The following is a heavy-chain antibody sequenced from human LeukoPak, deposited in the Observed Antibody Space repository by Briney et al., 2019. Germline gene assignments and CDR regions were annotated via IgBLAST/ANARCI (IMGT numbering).Heavy chain of an antibody. CDR2: IYSGGST. Sequence: GGSLRLSCAASGFIVSSSYMTWVRQAPGKGLEWVSLIYSGGSTYYADSVKGRFTISRHNLKNTVDLEMNSLRAEDTAVYYCARDISGWANYYYYGMDVWGQGTTVTVSS. CDR1: GFIVSSSY. V-gene: IGHV3-53*04. J-gene: IGHJ6*02. D-gene: IGHD6-19*01. CDR3: ARDISGWANYYYYGMDV.